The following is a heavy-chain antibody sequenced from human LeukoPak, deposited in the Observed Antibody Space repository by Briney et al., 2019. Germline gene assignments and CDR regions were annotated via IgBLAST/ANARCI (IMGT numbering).Heavy chain of an antibody. CDR3: ARDHQLGAPMEDV. J-gene: IGHJ3*01. Sequence: GGSLRLSCAASGFTFVGYWMSWVRQAPGKGLEWVANIKQDGSEKYYVDSVKGRFTISRDNTKNSLYLQMNSLRAEDTAVYYCARDHQLGAPMEDVWGQGTMVTVSS. D-gene: IGHD6-6*01. CDR2: IKQDGSEK. CDR1: GFTFVGYW. V-gene: IGHV3-7*01.